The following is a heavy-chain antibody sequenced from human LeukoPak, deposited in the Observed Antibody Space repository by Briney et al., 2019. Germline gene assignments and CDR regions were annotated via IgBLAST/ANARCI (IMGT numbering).Heavy chain of an antibody. V-gene: IGHV4-31*11. Sequence: PSETLSLTCAVSGGSISSGGYYWSWIRQHPGKGLEWIGYIYYSGSTYYNPSLKSRVTISVDTSKNQLSLKLSSVTAADTAVYYCARDQWYYYDSSDAFDIWGQGTIVTVSS. D-gene: IGHD3-22*01. CDR1: GGSISSGGYY. CDR2: IYYSGST. CDR3: ARDQWYYYDSSDAFDI. J-gene: IGHJ3*02.